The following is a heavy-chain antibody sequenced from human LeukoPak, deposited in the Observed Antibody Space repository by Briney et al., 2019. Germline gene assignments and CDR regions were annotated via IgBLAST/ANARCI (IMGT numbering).Heavy chain of an antibody. V-gene: IGHV4-34*01. J-gene: IGHJ4*02. CDR2: INXSGST. D-gene: IGHD3-22*01. CDR3: ARRHLWVDSSGYSHTYFDY. CDR1: GASFXDFY. Sequence: SETLSLTCAVYGASFXDFYXSXIXQPPGXGLEWXGEINXSGSTNHNPSLKSXLTISVDTSKNQLYLKLSSVTAADTAVYYCARRHLWVDSSGYSHTYFDYWGQGTLVTVSS.